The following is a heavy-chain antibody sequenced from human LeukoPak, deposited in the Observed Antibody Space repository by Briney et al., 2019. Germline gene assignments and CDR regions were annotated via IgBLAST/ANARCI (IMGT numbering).Heavy chain of an antibody. J-gene: IGHJ4*02. CDR2: ISGSGSNT. Sequence: GGSLRLSCAASGFIYSNHAMSWVRQAPGKGLEWVSGISGSGSNTYYADSVKGRLTVSRDDSKNTLYLQINSLRAEDTAVYYCAKHPQWLGGTYFDYWGQGTLVTVSS. CDR3: AKHPQWLGGTYFDY. CDR1: GFIYSNHA. D-gene: IGHD3-22*01. V-gene: IGHV3-23*01.